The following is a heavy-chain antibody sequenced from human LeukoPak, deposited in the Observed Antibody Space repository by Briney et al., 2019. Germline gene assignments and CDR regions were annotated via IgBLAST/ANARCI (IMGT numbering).Heavy chain of an antibody. CDR3: ARDRGNYDAFDI. Sequence: SETLSLTCTVSGASISSYYWSWIRQPAGKGREWIGRIYTSGSTNYNPSLKSRVTMSVDTSKNQFSLKLSSVTAADTAVYYCARDRGNYDAFDIWRQGTMVTVSS. CDR2: IYTSGST. V-gene: IGHV4-4*07. CDR1: GASISSYY. D-gene: IGHD3-10*01. J-gene: IGHJ3*02.